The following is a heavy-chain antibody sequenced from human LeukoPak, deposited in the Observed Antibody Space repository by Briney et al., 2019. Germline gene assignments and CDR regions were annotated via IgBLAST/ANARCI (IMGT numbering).Heavy chain of an antibody. D-gene: IGHD3-3*01. J-gene: IGHJ5*02. CDR1: GFTFSKYG. V-gene: IGHV3-30*18. CDR3: AKDEGFWSGYSLFDP. Sequence: GGSLRLSCVASGFTFSKYGMHWVRHTPGKGLEWLAVITYDGSNEKFADSVKGRFIISRDNSKNTVYLQMNSLRVEDTAVYYCAKDEGFWSGYSLFDPWGQGTLVTVSS. CDR2: ITYDGSNE.